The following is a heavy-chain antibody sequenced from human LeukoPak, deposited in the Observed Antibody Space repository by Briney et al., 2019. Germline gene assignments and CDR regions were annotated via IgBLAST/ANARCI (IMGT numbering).Heavy chain of an antibody. J-gene: IGHJ4*02. Sequence: QPGGSLRLSCAASGFSFSSYSINWVRQVPGKGLEWVSYISGDGNAKHYTDSVKGRFTISRDNAKNALYLQMNSLRAEDTAVYFCARDYVYAFDYWGQGTLVTVSS. CDR3: ARDYVYAFDY. D-gene: IGHD2/OR15-2a*01. CDR2: ISGDGNAK. V-gene: IGHV3-48*01. CDR1: GFSFSSYS.